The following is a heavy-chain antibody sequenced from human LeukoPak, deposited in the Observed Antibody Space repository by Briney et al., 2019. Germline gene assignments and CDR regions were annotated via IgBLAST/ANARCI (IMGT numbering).Heavy chain of an antibody. CDR1: GGSISSSSYY. V-gene: IGHV4-39*01. J-gene: IGHJ6*03. Sequence: SETLSLTCTVSGGSISSSSYYWGWIRQPPGKGLEWIGSIYYSGSTHYNPSLKSRVTISVDTSKNQFSLKLSSVTAADTAVYYCARQRGSSGWPNYYYYYMDVWGKGTTVTVSS. D-gene: IGHD6-19*01. CDR3: ARQRGSSGWPNYYYYYMDV. CDR2: IYYSGST.